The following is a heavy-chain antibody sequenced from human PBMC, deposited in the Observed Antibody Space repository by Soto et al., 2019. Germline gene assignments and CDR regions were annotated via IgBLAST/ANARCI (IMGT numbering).Heavy chain of an antibody. CDR2: ISNSGST. CDR1: GGSVTSDEDY. Sequence: TLSLTCTVSGGSVTSDEDYWTWIRQSPGKGLEWIGYISNSGSTGYNPSLKTRLSMSVDRSKNQFTLRLTSVTAADTAVYFCATGSGSTYGYFDHWGQGTQVTVSS. D-gene: IGHD5-18*01. V-gene: IGHV4-30-4*01. CDR3: ATGSGSTYGYFDH. J-gene: IGHJ4*02.